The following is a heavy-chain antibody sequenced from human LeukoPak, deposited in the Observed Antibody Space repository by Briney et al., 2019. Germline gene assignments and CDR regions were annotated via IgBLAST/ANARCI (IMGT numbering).Heavy chain of an antibody. D-gene: IGHD3-3*01. Sequence: GGSLRLSCAASGFTFSTYSMNWVRQAPGKGLEWISYISDSSSFKYYADSVKGRFFISRDNAKNSLYLRMDSLRAEDTAVFYCARTYYDFWSLYSSYFDYWGQGTLVTVSS. CDR1: GFTFSTYS. CDR2: ISDSSSFK. CDR3: ARTYYDFWSLYSSYFDY. V-gene: IGHV3-48*01. J-gene: IGHJ4*02.